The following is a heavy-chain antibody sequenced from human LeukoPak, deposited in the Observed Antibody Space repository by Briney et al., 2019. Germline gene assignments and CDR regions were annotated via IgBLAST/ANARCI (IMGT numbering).Heavy chain of an antibody. CDR1: GFTFSNSA. CDR2: IGVAGGNT. Sequence: SVKVSCKASGFTFSNSAIQWVRQARGQRLEWIGWIGVAGGNTNYAQTLQGRITITRDMPTSTAYMELTSLRSDDTAVYYCAAEIYGGNTDCCTFDFWGPGTPVTVSS. D-gene: IGHD4-23*01. V-gene: IGHV1-58*02. J-gene: IGHJ3*01. CDR3: AAEIYGGNTDCCTFDF.